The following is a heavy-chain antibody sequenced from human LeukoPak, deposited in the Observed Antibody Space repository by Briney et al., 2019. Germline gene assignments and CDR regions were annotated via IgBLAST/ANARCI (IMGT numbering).Heavy chain of an antibody. CDR2: IYYSGST. Sequence: PSETLSLTCTVSGGSINSYYWSWIRQPPGKGLEWIGYIYYSGSTNYNPSLKSRVTISVDTSKNQFSLKPSSVTAADTAVYYCARSSGSYSRLDFGYWGQGTLVTVSS. D-gene: IGHD1-26*01. CDR1: GGSINSYY. J-gene: IGHJ4*02. CDR3: ARSSGSYSRLDFGY. V-gene: IGHV4-59*01.